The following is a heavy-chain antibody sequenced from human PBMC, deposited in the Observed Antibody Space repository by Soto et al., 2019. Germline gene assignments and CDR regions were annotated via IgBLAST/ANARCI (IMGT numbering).Heavy chain of an antibody. CDR3: ARYRREAVAGYTLDN. Sequence: SETLSLTCTVSGGSISSNYWTWIRQPPGNGLEWIGYVYNSGSTNYNPSLKSRVTISEDTSKSQFSLKVSSMTAADTAVYYCARYRREAVAGYTLDNWGQGILVTVS. CDR2: VYNSGST. CDR1: GGSISSNY. V-gene: IGHV4-59*01. D-gene: IGHD6-13*01. J-gene: IGHJ4*02.